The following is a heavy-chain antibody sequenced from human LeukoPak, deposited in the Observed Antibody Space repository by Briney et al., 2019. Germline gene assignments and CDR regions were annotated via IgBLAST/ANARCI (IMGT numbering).Heavy chain of an antibody. Sequence: SETLSLTCAVYGASFSANDWIWIRQPPGKGLERIGEINHSGAITYKPPLKSRLTISSDTSKNQFSLKLSSVTAADTAVYYCARYCGSENYCISYWGQGTLVTVSS. CDR3: ARYCGSENYCISY. V-gene: IGHV4-34*01. CDR2: INHSGAI. CDR1: GASFSAND. D-gene: IGHD3-10*01. J-gene: IGHJ4*02.